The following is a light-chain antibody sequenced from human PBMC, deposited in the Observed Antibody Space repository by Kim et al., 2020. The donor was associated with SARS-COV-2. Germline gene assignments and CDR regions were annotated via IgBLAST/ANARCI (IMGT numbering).Light chain of an antibody. CDR3: QVWDSSSDHWV. CDR2: YDS. J-gene: IGLJ3*02. Sequence: PGKTARITCGGNKIGSKSVRWYHQKPGQAPVLVIYYDSDRPSGIPARFSGSNSGNTATLTISRVEAGDEADYYCQVWDSSSDHWVFGGGTQLTVL. CDR1: KIGSKS. V-gene: IGLV3-21*04.